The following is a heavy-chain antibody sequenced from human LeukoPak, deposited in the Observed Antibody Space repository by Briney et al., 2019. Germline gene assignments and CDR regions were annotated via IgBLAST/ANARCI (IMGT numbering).Heavy chain of an antibody. CDR2: IYYSGST. CDR1: GYSISSVYY. J-gene: IGHJ6*04. CDR3: ARDYSSGWYSMGAFDI. Sequence: AETLSLTCTVSGYSISSVYYWGWIRQPPGKGLEWIGNIYYSGSTYYNPSLKSRVTISVDTSKNQFSLKLSSVTAADTAVYYCARDYSSGWYSMGAFDIWGKGTTVTISS. D-gene: IGHD6-19*01. V-gene: IGHV4-38-2*02.